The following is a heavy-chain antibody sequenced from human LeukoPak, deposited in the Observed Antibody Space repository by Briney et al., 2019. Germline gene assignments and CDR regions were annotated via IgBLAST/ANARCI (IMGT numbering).Heavy chain of an antibody. CDR2: ISSNGGST. D-gene: IGHD2-15*01. Sequence: GGSLRLSCSASGFTFSSYAMHWVRQAPGKELEYVSAISSNGGSTYYADSVKGRFTISRDNSKNTLYLQMSSLRAEDTAVYYCVGPHVGSLAGNYFDYWGQGTLVTVSS. CDR3: VGPHVGSLAGNYFDY. J-gene: IGHJ4*02. CDR1: GFTFSSYA. V-gene: IGHV3-64D*06.